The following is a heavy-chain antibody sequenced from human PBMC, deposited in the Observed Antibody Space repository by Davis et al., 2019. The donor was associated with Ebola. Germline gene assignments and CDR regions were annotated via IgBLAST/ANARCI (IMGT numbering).Heavy chain of an antibody. CDR2: IYYSGST. J-gene: IGHJ4*02. CDR1: GGSISSSSYY. V-gene: IGHV4-39*01. CDR3: ARPRSGWLHFDY. D-gene: IGHD6-19*01. Sequence: SETLSLTCTVSGGSISSSSYYWGWIRQPPGKGLEWNGSIYYSGSTYYNPSLKSRVTISVDTSKNQFSLKLSSVTAADTAVYYCARPRSGWLHFDYWGQGTLVTVSS.